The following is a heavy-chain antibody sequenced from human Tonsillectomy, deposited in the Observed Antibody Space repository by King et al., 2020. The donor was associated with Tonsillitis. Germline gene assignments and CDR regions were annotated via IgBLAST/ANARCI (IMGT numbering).Heavy chain of an antibody. J-gene: IGHJ4*02. Sequence: VQLVESGGGVVQPGRSLRLSCAASGFAFSNYAIHWVRQAPGKGLEWVALIWYDGSDKNYADSVKGRFTISRDNSNDTLYLQMNSLRADDTAVYFCASDHPNWNYVFDYWGQGTLVTVSS. CDR3: ASDHPNWNYVFDY. CDR1: GFAFSNYA. D-gene: IGHD1-7*01. CDR2: IWYDGSDK. V-gene: IGHV3-33*08.